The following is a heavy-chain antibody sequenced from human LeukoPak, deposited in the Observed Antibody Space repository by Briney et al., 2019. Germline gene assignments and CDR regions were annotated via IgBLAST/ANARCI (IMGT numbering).Heavy chain of an antibody. CDR2: SNPNSGGT. J-gene: IGHJ3*02. CDR3: ARSEGELGDAFDI. Sequence: SVKVSCQASGYTFTGYYLHWVRQAPGQGLEWMGWSNPNSGGTKYAQKFQGRVTRTRDTSASTAYMELSSLRSEDMAVYYCARSEGELGDAFDIRGQGTMVTVSS. V-gene: IGHV1-2*02. CDR1: GYTFTGYY. D-gene: IGHD1-26*01.